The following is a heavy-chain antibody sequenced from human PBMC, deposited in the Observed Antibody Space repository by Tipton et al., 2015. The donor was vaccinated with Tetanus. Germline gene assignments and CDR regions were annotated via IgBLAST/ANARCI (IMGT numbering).Heavy chain of an antibody. CDR2: ISNGNA. D-gene: IGHD2/OR15-2a*01. J-gene: IGHJ4*02. CDR1: RGPISSYY. Sequence: TLSLTCTVSRGPISSYYWSWIRQPAGKGLEWIGHISNGNADYNPSLKGRVTISMDRSNTQFSLRLDSLTAADTAVYYCARAAGFLGLTHDFWGRGTLVSVSS. V-gene: IGHV4-4*07. CDR3: ARAAGFLGLTHDF.